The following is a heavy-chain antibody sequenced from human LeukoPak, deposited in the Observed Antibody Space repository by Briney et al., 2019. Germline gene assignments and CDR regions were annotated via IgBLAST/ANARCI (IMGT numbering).Heavy chain of an antibody. CDR1: GGSISSSSYY. V-gene: IGHV4-39*01. CDR3: ARKSGYCSSTSCYTEWFDP. J-gene: IGHJ5*02. CDR2: IYYSGST. D-gene: IGHD2-2*02. Sequence: SETLSLTCTVSGGSISSSSYYWGWIRQPPWKGLEWIGSIYYSGSTYYNPSLKSRVTISVDTSKNQFSLKLSSVTAADTAVYYCARKSGYCSSTSCYTEWFDPWGQGTMVTVSS.